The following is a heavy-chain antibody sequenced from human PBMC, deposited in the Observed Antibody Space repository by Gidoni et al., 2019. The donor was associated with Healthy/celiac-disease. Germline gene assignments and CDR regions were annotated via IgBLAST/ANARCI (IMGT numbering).Heavy chain of an antibody. Sequence: QVQLVASGGGVVQPGRSLRLSCAASGFPFSSSGMDWVRQAPGKGLVWVAVIWYDGSNKYYADSVKGRFTISRDNSKNTLYLQMNSLRAEDTAVYYCARGAAAGTSLPDYWGQGTLVTVSS. V-gene: IGHV3-33*01. D-gene: IGHD6-13*01. CDR2: IWYDGSNK. J-gene: IGHJ4*02. CDR1: GFPFSSSG. CDR3: ARGAAAGTSLPDY.